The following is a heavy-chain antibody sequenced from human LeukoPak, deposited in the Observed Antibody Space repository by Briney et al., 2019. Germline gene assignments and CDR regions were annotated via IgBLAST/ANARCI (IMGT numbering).Heavy chain of an antibody. V-gene: IGHV4-59*01. CDR3: ATGSRASTSDAFDI. CDR1: GASITNYY. D-gene: IGHD6-6*01. Sequence: SETLSLTCTVCGASITNYYWRWLRQPPWKGGEWIGFIHYSGTTDYNPSLKSRVTMSVDTSTNQVSLEVASVAAADTAVYYCATGSRASTSDAFDIWGQGTMVTVSS. CDR2: IHYSGTT. J-gene: IGHJ3*02.